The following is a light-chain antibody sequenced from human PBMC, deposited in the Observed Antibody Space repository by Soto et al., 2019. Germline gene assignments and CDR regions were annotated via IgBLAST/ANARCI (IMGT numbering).Light chain of an antibody. Sequence: EIVLTQSPGTLSLSPGERATLSCRASQSVSSSYLAWYPQKPGQAPRLLSYGASSRATGIPDRFSGSGSGTDFTLTISRLEPEDFAVYYCQQYGSPNTFGQGTRLEIK. CDR2: GAS. V-gene: IGKV3-20*01. CDR1: QSVSSSY. J-gene: IGKJ5*01. CDR3: QQYGSPNT.